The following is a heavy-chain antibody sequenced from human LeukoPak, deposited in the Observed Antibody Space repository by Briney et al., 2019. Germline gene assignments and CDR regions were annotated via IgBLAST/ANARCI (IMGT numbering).Heavy chain of an antibody. Sequence: SETLSLTCTVSGGSISSYYWSWIRQPPGKGLEWIGYIYYSGSTNYNPSLKSRVTISVDTSKNQFSLKLSSVTAAGTAVYYCARDSDYLFDYWGQGTLVTVSS. CDR1: GGSISSYY. CDR3: ARDSDYLFDY. D-gene: IGHD2/OR15-2a*01. V-gene: IGHV4-59*01. CDR2: IYYSGST. J-gene: IGHJ4*02.